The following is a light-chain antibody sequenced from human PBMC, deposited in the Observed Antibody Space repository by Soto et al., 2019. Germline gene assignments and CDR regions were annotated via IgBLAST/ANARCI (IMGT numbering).Light chain of an antibody. CDR1: QNIGNK. CDR3: QQYYKWPLT. Sequence: IEMTQSPGTLSLSQGETATLPCRASQNIGNKVAWYQQTPGQAPRLLIYGASTRATGIPVRFSGSASGTEFTLTISSLQSEDFTVYYCQQYYKWPLTFGQGTKVDI. V-gene: IGKV3-15*01. J-gene: IGKJ1*01. CDR2: GAS.